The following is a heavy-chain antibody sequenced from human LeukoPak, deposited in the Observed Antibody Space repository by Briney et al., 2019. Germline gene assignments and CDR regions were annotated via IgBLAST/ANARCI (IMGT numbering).Heavy chain of an antibody. CDR3: ARDFFPIVDSSWYEIGY. D-gene: IGHD6-13*01. J-gene: IGHJ4*02. CDR1: GGSISSSSSY. CDR2: IYYSGRT. V-gene: IGHV4-39*07. Sequence: SETLSLTCTVSGGSISSSSSYWGWIRQPPGKGLAWIGSIYYSGRTYYNPSLKSRVTISVDTSNNQFSLRLSSVTAADTAVYYCARDFFPIVDSSWYEIGYWGQGTLVTVSS.